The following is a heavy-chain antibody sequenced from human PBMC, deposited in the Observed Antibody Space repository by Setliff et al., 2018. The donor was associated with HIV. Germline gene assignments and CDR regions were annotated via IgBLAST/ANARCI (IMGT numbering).Heavy chain of an antibody. Sequence: PSETLSLTCAVYGGSFSGYFWTWIRQPPQKRLEWIGEINHSGDTNYNPSLKSRVTISVDTSKNQFSLKLSSVTAADTAVYYCARRKAGWGELFGNWFDPWGQGTLVTVSS. D-gene: IGHD3-10*01. V-gene: IGHV4-34*01. CDR2: INHSGDT. J-gene: IGHJ5*02. CDR1: GGSFSGYF. CDR3: ARRKAGWGELFGNWFDP.